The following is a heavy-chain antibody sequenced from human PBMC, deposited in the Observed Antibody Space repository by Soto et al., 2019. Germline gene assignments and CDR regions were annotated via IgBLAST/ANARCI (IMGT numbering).Heavy chain of an antibody. V-gene: IGHV3-23*01. Sequence: EVQLLESGGGLVQPGGSLRLSCAASGFTFSSYAMSWVRQAPGKGLEWVSGISGSGGSTPYADSVKGRFTISRDNSKNTLYLKMNSLRVEDTAVYYCAKDTRTDYFYYMDVWGKGTAVTVSS. D-gene: IGHD2-8*02. CDR1: GFTFSSYA. CDR3: AKDTRTDYFYYMDV. CDR2: ISGSGGST. J-gene: IGHJ6*03.